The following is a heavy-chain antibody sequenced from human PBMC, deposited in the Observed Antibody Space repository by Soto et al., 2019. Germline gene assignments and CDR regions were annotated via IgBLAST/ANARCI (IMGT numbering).Heavy chain of an antibody. CDR2: INPSGGKT. J-gene: IGHJ4*02. Sequence: ASVKVSCKASGYTFTNYYMHWVRQAPGQGLEWMGIINPSGGKTRYAQKIQGRVTITRDTSTSTLYMELSSLRTEDTAINYCARGVTSGSFPPFDLWGQGTLVTVS. CDR1: GYTFTNYY. D-gene: IGHD1-26*01. V-gene: IGHV1-46*01. CDR3: ARGVTSGSFPPFDL.